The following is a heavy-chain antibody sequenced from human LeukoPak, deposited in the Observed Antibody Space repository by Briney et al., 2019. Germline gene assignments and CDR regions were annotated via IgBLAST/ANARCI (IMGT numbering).Heavy chain of an antibody. V-gene: IGHV4-61*02. J-gene: IGHJ4*02. Sequence: KSSETLSLTCTVSGGFICSGSYYWSWSRQPAGKGLEWIGRINTSGTTNYNPSLKSRLTISTDTSKNQFSLRLSSVTAADTAVYYCARDFRSSNSFFDYWGQGTLVTVSS. D-gene: IGHD2-2*01. CDR2: INTSGTT. CDR1: GGFICSGSYY. CDR3: ARDFRSSNSFFDY.